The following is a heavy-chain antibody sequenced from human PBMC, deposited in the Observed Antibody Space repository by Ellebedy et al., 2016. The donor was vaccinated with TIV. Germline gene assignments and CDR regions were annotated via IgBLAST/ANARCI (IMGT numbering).Heavy chain of an antibody. CDR2: IKSKTDGGTT. D-gene: IGHD6-13*01. CDR1: GFTFSNAW. V-gene: IGHV3-15*07. Sequence: GGSLRLSXAASGFTFSNAWMNWVRQAPGKGLEWVGRIKSKTDGGTTDYAAPVKGRFTISRDDSKNTLYLQMNSLRAEDTAVYYCAREGATSSWYRDYYYGMDVWGQGTTVTVSS. J-gene: IGHJ6*02. CDR3: AREGATSSWYRDYYYGMDV.